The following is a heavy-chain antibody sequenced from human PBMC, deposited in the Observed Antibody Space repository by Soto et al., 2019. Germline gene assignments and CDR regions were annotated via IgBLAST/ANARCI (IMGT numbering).Heavy chain of an antibody. V-gene: IGHV5-51*01. CDR1: GYSFTSYW. CDR3: ARYQGSGDGYNWRPDAFDI. D-gene: IGHD5-12*01. CDR2: IYPGDSDT. J-gene: IGHJ3*02. Sequence: PGESLKISCKGSGYSFTSYWIGWVRQMPGKCLEWMGVIYPGDSDTRYSPSFQAQVTISADKSISTAYLQWSSLKASDTAMYYCARYQGSGDGYNWRPDAFDIWGQGTMVTVS.